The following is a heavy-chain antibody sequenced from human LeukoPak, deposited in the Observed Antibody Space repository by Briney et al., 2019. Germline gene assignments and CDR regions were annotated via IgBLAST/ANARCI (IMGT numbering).Heavy chain of an antibody. Sequence: SESLGLTGAVRGGGFRGYYWCSMHQSPKKGLDWIGEINHSGSTNYNPSLKSRVTISVDTSKNQFSLKLSSVTAADTAVYYCARDPPRNRAFDIWGQGTMVTVSS. CDR2: INHSGST. J-gene: IGHJ3*02. CDR3: ARDPPRNRAFDI. CDR1: GGGFRGYY. V-gene: IGHV4-34*01. D-gene: IGHD1-14*01.